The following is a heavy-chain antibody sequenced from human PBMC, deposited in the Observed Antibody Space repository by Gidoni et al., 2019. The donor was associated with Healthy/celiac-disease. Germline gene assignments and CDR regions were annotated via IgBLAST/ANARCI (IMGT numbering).Heavy chain of an antibody. D-gene: IGHD3-10*01. CDR3: ARPLTMVRGVIILDKYGMDV. CDR2: INPNSGGT. V-gene: IGHV1-2*02. Sequence: QVQLVQSGAEVKKPGASVTVSCQASGYTFTGYYMHWVRQAPGQGLEWMGWINPNSGGTNYAQKFQGRVTMTRDTSISTAYMELSRLRSDDTAVYYCARPLTMVRGVIILDKYGMDVWGQGTTVTVSS. CDR1: GYTFTGYY. J-gene: IGHJ6*02.